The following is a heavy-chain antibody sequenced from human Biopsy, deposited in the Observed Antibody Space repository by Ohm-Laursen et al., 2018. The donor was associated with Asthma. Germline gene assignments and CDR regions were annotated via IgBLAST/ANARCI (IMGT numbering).Heavy chain of an antibody. V-gene: IGHV1-69*01. CDR1: GGTFSSYA. D-gene: IGHD1-7*01. Sequence: GSSVKVSCKASGGTFSSYAISWVRQAPGQGLEWMGGLIPIFGTANYAQKFQGRVTITADESTSTAYMELCSLRSEDTAVYYCARDPHNSYLASLRTKFNYYYYGMDVWGQGTTVTVSS. J-gene: IGHJ6*02. CDR3: ARDPHNSYLASLRTKFNYYYYGMDV. CDR2: LIPIFGTA.